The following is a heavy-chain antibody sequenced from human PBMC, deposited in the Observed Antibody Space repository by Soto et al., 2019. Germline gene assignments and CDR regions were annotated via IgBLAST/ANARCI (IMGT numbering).Heavy chain of an antibody. J-gene: IGHJ4*02. V-gene: IGHV4-39*01. D-gene: IGHD3-3*01. Sequence: SETLSLTCTVSGGSISSSSYYWGWIRQPPGKGLEWIGSIYYSGRTYYNPSLKSRVTISVDTSKNQFSLKLSSVTAADTAVYYCARRAWSGYAGYWGQGTLVTVSS. CDR1: GGSISSSSYY. CDR3: ARRAWSGYAGY. CDR2: IYYSGRT.